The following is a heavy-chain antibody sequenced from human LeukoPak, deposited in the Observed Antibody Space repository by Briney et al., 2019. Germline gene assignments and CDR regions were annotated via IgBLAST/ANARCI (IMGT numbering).Heavy chain of an antibody. D-gene: IGHD3-9*01. CDR3: AKGSKLLVTTRDHYMAV. J-gene: IGHJ6*03. CDR1: GFTVSNKY. V-gene: IGHV3-30*02. Sequence: GGSLRLSCAASGFTVSNKYMTWVRQAPGKGLEWVAFIRHDGSNRYYADSVKGRFTISRDNSKNTLYLQMNSLRAGDTAVYYCAKGSKLLVTTRDHYMAVWGKGTTVTISS. CDR2: IRHDGSNR.